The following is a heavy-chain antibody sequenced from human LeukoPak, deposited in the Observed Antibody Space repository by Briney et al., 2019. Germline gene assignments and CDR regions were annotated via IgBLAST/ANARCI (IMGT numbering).Heavy chain of an antibody. J-gene: IGHJ4*02. D-gene: IGHD2-2*01. Sequence: GGSLRLSCAASGFTFSSYWMSWVRQAPGKGLEWVANIKQDGSEKYYVDSVKGRFTISRDNAKNSLYLQMNSLRAEDTAVHYCAREGIVVVPAARSPFDYWGQGTLVTVSS. V-gene: IGHV3-7*01. CDR1: GFTFSSYW. CDR2: IKQDGSEK. CDR3: AREGIVVVPAARSPFDY.